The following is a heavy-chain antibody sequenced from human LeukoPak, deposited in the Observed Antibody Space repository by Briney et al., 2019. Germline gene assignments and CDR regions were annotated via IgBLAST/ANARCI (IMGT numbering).Heavy chain of an antibody. J-gene: IGHJ3*02. V-gene: IGHV4-59*04. D-gene: IGHD3-10*01. CDR2: IYYSGST. Sequence: SETLSLTCTVSGGSISSYYWSWIRQPPGKGLEWIGCIYYSGSTFYNPSLKSRVSISVDTSKNQFALKRSSVTAADTAVYYWARHSTEVRGYDAFDIWGQGTMVTVSS. CDR1: GGSISSYY. CDR3: ARHSTEVRGYDAFDI.